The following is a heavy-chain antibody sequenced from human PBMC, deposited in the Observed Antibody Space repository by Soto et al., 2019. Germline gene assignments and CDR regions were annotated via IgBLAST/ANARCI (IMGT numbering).Heavy chain of an antibody. CDR3: AKDGHIVVVTGPQH. CDR2: ISYDGSNK. J-gene: IGHJ1*01. CDR1: GFTFSSYG. Sequence: PGGSLRLSCAASGFTFSSYGMHWVRQAPGKGLEWVAVISYDGSNKYYADSVKGRFTISRDNSKNTLYLQMNSLRAEDTAVYYCAKDGHIVVVTGPQHWGQGXLVTVYS. D-gene: IGHD2-21*02. V-gene: IGHV3-30*18.